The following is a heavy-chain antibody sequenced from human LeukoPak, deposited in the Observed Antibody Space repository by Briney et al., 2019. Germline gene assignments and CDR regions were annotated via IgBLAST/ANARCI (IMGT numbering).Heavy chain of an antibody. CDR1: GVSITDYY. V-gene: IGHV4-59*01. D-gene: IGHD2-15*01. CDR2: IYYSGRT. Sequence: SETLSLTCTVSGVSITDYYWSRIRQPPGKGLECIGNIYYSGRTNYNPSLKSRVTISLDTSKNQFSLKLSSVTAADTAVYYCARINCSGDGCKKTTDYWGQGTLATVSS. CDR3: ARINCSGDGCKKTTDY. J-gene: IGHJ4*02.